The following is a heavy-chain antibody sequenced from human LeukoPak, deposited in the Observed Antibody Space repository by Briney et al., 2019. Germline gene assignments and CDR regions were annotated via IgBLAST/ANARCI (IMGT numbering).Heavy chain of an antibody. V-gene: IGHV1-2*02. CDR2: INPNSGGT. J-gene: IGHJ4*02. CDR1: GYTFTGYY. Sequence: ASVKVSCKASGYTFTGYYMHWVRQAPGQGLEWMGWINPNSGGTNYAQKFQDRVTMTRDMSTRTLYMELSSLRSEDTAVYYCARFLTPGYFDYWGLGTLVTVSS. D-gene: IGHD4-23*01. CDR3: ARFLTPGYFDY.